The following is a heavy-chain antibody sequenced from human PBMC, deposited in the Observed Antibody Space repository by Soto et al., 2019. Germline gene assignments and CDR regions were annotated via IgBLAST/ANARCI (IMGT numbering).Heavy chain of an antibody. D-gene: IGHD4-17*01. CDR1: GYTFTSYA. J-gene: IGHJ4*02. CDR3: ARDRDGDYLFDY. CDR2: INAGNGNT. Sequence: ASVKVSCKASGYTFTSYAMHWVRQAPGQRLEWMGWINAGNGNTKYSQKFQGRVTITMDTSASTAYMELSSLRSEDTAVYYCARDRDGDYLFDYWGQGTLVTVSS. V-gene: IGHV1-3*01.